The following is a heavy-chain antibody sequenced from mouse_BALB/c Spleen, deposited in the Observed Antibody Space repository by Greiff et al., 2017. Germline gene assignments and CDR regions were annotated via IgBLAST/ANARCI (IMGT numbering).Heavy chain of an antibody. D-gene: IGHD4-1*01. V-gene: IGHV5-6-5*01. J-gene: IGHJ2*01. Sequence: EVHLVESGGGLVKPGGSLKLSCAASGFTFSSYAMSWVRQTPEKRLEWVASISSGGSTYYPDSVKGRFTISRDNARNILYLQMSSLRSEDTAMYYCARGLGAGDYWGQGTTLTVSS. CDR2: ISSGGST. CDR3: ARGLGAGDY. CDR1: GFTFSSYA.